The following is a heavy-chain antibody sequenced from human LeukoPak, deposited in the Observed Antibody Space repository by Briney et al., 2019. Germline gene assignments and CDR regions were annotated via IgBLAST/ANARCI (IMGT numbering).Heavy chain of an antibody. V-gene: IGHV3-30-3*01. CDR2: ISYDGSNK. D-gene: IGHD3-9*01. CDR1: GFTFSNYA. J-gene: IGHJ4*02. Sequence: GGSLRLSCAASGFTFSNYAMHWVRQAPGKELEWVAGISYDGSNKYYADAVTGRFTISRDNSKNTLYLQMNSLRAEDTAVYYCAKDDDILTGYQYYFDYWGQGTLVTVSS. CDR3: AKDDDILTGYQYYFDY.